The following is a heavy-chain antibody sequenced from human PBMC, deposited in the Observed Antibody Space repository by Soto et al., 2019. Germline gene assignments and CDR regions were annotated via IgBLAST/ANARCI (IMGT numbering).Heavy chain of an antibody. Sequence: GASVKVSCKASGYSCINYYIHWVRQAPGQGLEWMGAINPGGGDASLAQSGQGGVSLTRDASTRTVYVEMSSLRSEDTAGYYCTRTFYYDTSGFVRVLRAFHMWGQAAKLTVSS. CDR3: TRTFYYDTSGFVRVLRAFHM. CDR2: INPGGGDA. D-gene: IGHD3-16*01. CDR1: GYSCINYY. V-gene: IGHV1-46*01. J-gene: IGHJ3*02.